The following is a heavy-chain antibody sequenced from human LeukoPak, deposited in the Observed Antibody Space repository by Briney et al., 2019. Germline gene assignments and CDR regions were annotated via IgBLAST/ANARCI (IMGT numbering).Heavy chain of an antibody. CDR3: ARLMDRARRDAFDI. D-gene: IGHD3/OR15-3a*01. CDR2: ISSSSSTK. Sequence: GGSLRLSCAASGFSFSNYSMNWVRQAPGKGLEWVSYISSSSSTKNYADSVKGRFTVSRDNAWNSLYLQMNSLRAEDTAVYYCARLMDRARRDAFDIWGQGTMVTVSS. V-gene: IGHV3-48*01. J-gene: IGHJ3*02. CDR1: GFSFSNYS.